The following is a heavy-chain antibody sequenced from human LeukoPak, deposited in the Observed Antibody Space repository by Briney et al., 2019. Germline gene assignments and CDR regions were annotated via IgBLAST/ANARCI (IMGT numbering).Heavy chain of an antibody. Sequence: PSETLSLTCTVSGGSISVSDYYWGWIRQPPGKGLEWIGSLSSSGSTFYNPSLRSRATLSLDTSKNEFSLILSFVTAADTAVYSCASRVDIVATIVNHYYF. V-gene: IGHV4-39*07. J-gene: IGHJ4*01. CDR1: GGSISVSDYY. CDR3: ASRVDIVATIVNHYYF. CDR2: LSSSGST. D-gene: IGHD5-12*01.